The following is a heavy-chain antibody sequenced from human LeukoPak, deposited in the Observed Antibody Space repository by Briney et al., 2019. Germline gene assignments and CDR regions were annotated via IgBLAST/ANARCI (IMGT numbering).Heavy chain of an antibody. V-gene: IGHV3-11*04. CDR3: ARADDSSGYHYSPDY. Sequence: GGSLRLSCAASGFTFSDYYMSWIRQAPGKGLEWVSYISSSGSTIYYADSVKGRFTISRDNAKNSLYLQMNSLRAEDTAVYYCARADDSSGYHYSPDYWGQGTLVTVSS. J-gene: IGHJ4*02. CDR1: GFTFSDYY. CDR2: ISSSGSTI. D-gene: IGHD3-22*01.